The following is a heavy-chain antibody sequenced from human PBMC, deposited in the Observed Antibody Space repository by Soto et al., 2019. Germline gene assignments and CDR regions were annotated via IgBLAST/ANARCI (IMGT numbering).Heavy chain of an antibody. Sequence: GGSLRLSCAASGFTFSSYGMHWVRQAPGKGLEWVAVISYDGSNKYYADSVKGRFTISRDNSKNTLYLQMNSLRAEDTAVYYCAKDFVVVPAAIPDNNWFDPWGQGTLVTVSS. CDR1: GFTFSSYG. CDR2: ISYDGSNK. J-gene: IGHJ5*02. CDR3: AKDFVVVPAAIPDNNWFDP. V-gene: IGHV3-30*18. D-gene: IGHD2-2*02.